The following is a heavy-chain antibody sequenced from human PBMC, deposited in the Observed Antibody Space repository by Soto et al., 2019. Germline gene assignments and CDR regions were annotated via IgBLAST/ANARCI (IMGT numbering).Heavy chain of an antibody. Sequence: QVQLVESGGGVVQPGWSLGLSCAASGFTFSDYAMHWVRQPPGKGLEWVAVISYDGGTKYYADSVKGRFTISRDNSKSTLYLQMNSLRPEDTAVYYCARDLKSRHHPDSSGPIQHWGQGTLVTVSS. D-gene: IGHD3-22*01. CDR1: GFTFSDYA. J-gene: IGHJ1*01. CDR2: ISYDGGTK. V-gene: IGHV3-30-3*01. CDR3: ARDLKSRHHPDSSGPIQH.